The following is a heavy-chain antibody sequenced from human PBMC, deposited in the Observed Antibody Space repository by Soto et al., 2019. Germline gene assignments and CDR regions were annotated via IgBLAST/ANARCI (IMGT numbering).Heavy chain of an antibody. CDR1: GFTFSSYG. V-gene: IGHV3-30*18. J-gene: IGHJ4*02. CDR3: AKVLGQQWLVQGLDY. CDR2: ISYDGSNK. D-gene: IGHD6-19*01. Sequence: PGGSLRLSCAASGFTFSSYGMHWVRQAPGKGLEWVAVISYDGSNKYYADSVKGRFTISRDNSKNTLYLQMNSLRAEDTAVYYCAKVLGQQWLVQGLDYWGQGTLVTVSS.